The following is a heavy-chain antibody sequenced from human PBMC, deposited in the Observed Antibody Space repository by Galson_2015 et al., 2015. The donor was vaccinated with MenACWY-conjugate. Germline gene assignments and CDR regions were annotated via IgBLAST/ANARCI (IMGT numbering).Heavy chain of an antibody. CDR1: GGSISSYY. Sequence: ETLSLTCTVSGGSISSYYWSWIRQPPGKGLEWIGYIYYSGSTNYNPSLKSRVTISVDTSKNQFSLKLSPVTAADTAVYYCARGGGFSGSYYWGQGTLVTVSS. CDR2: IYYSGST. J-gene: IGHJ4*02. V-gene: IGHV4-59*01. D-gene: IGHD1-26*01. CDR3: ARGGGFSGSYY.